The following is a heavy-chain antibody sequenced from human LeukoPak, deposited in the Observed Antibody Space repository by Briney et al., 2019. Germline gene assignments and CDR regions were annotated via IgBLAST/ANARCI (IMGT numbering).Heavy chain of an antibody. CDR2: IIPIFGTA. CDR3: ASPPPDGPVGWDWYFDL. D-gene: IGHD1-14*01. V-gene: IGHV1-69*06. CDR1: GGTFSSYA. Sequence: SVKVTCKASGGTFSSYAISWVRQAPGQGLEWMGGIIPIFGTANYAQKFQGRVTITADKSTSTAYMELSSLRSEDTAVYYCASPPPDGPVGWDWYFDLWGRGTLVTVSS. J-gene: IGHJ2*01.